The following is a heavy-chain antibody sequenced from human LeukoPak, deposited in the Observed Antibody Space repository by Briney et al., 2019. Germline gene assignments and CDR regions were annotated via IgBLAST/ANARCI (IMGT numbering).Heavy chain of an antibody. D-gene: IGHD3-16*01. CDR3: GRDYEERTTDY. Sequence: PGGSLRLSCAASGFTFSSYAMSWVRQAPGKGLKWVSTINDNGDGTYYADSVKGRFTISRDNSYNTVSPQMNSLRAEDTAVYYCGRDYEERTTDYWGQGTLVTVSS. V-gene: IGHV3-23*01. CDR2: INDNGDGT. J-gene: IGHJ4*02. CDR1: GFTFSSYA.